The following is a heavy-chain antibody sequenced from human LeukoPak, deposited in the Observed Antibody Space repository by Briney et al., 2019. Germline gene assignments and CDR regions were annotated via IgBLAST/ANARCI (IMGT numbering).Heavy chain of an antibody. CDR3: AKHGDTAMWLDY. J-gene: IGHJ4*02. Sequence: GGSLRLSCAASGFTFSDYVMSWVRQAPGKGLEWVSGISGSGGSIYYADSGKGRFTISRDSSKNTLNLQMNSLRAEDTAVYYCAKHGDTAMWLDYWGQGTLVTVSS. CDR2: ISGSGGSI. D-gene: IGHD5-18*01. CDR1: GFTFSDYV. V-gene: IGHV3-23*01.